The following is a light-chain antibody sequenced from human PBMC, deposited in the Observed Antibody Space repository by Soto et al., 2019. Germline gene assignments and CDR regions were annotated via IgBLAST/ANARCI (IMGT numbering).Light chain of an antibody. V-gene: IGLV2-14*01. CDR1: GSDVGGYNY. CDR2: DVS. CDR3: SSYTTSSTSHVV. J-gene: IGLJ2*01. Sequence: QSALTQPVSVSGSPGQSITISCTGTGSDVGGYNYVSWYQQHPGKAPKLMIYDVSNRPSGVSNRVSGSKSGNTASLTISGLQAEDEADYYCSSYTTSSTSHVVFGGGTKLTVL.